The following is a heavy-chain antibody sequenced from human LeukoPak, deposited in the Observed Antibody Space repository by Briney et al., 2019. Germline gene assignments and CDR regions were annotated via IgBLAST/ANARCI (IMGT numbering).Heavy chain of an antibody. D-gene: IGHD3-16*02. J-gene: IGHJ4*02. CDR1: GFTFSSYA. Sequence: QAGGSLRLSCAASGFTFSSYAMSWVRQAPGKGLEWVSATSGSGGSTYYADSVKGRFTISRDNSKNTLYLQMNSLRAEDTAVYYCAKDPNFWGTYRTPVDYWGQGTLVTVSS. CDR2: TSGSGGST. V-gene: IGHV3-23*01. CDR3: AKDPNFWGTYRTPVDY.